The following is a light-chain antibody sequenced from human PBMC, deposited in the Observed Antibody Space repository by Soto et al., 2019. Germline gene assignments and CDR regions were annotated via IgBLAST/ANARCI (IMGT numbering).Light chain of an antibody. J-gene: IGLJ2*01. V-gene: IGLV7-43*01. Sequence: QAVVTQEPSLTVSPGGTVTLTCASNTGAVTSGNYPSWFQQKPGQPPRTLIYTTNSRHSWTPARFSGSLLGGKATLTLSGVQPEDEADYDCLLYYGGAHLVFGGGTKLTVL. CDR2: TTN. CDR1: TGAVTSGNY. CDR3: LLYYGGAHLV.